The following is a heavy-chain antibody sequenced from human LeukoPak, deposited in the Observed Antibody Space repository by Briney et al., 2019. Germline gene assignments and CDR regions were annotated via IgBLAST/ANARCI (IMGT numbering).Heavy chain of an antibody. CDR2: INAGNGNT. J-gene: IGHJ6*02. V-gene: IGHV1-3*01. D-gene: IGHD3-3*01. Sequence: GASVKVSCKPSGFTFTTYAIQWVRQAPGQRLEWMGWINAGNGNTKYSQNFQGRVTITRDTSASTAYMELSSLRSEDTAVYYCVREHDFLSGYGMDVWGQGTTVTVSS. CDR1: GFTFTTYA. CDR3: VREHDFLSGYGMDV.